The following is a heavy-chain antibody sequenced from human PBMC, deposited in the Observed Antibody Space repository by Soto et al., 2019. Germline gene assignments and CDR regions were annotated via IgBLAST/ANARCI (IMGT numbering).Heavy chain of an antibody. D-gene: IGHD2-15*01. Sequence: EVQLVESGGGLVQPGGSLRLFYVASGFTVTDIYMNWVRQAPGKGLEWVSVIYKDFTDYADFVRGRFSVSTDTSKNALYLQLDNLRAEDTAVYYCAREPRYCSGGSCSIMGDAFDIWGQGAMVTVSS. V-gene: IGHV3-66*01. CDR2: IYKDFT. CDR3: AREPRYCSGGSCSIMGDAFDI. J-gene: IGHJ3*02. CDR1: GFTVTDIY.